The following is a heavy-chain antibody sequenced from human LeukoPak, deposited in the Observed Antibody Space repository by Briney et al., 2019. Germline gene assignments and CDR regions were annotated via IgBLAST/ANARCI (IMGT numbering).Heavy chain of an antibody. V-gene: IGHV4-39*07. D-gene: IGHD2-2*01. CDR2: IYTSGST. J-gene: IGHJ4*02. CDR1: GGSISSSSYY. Sequence: SETLSLTCTVSGGSISSSSYYWGWIRQPPGKGLEWIGRIYTSGSTNYNPSLKSRVTMSVDTSKNQFSLKLSSVTAADTAVYYCARRNPDQLLFDYWGQGTLVPVSS. CDR3: ARRNPDQLLFDY.